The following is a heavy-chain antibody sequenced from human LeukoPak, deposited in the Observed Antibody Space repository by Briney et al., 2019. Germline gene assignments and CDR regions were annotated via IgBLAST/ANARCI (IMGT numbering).Heavy chain of an antibody. CDR3: ARVAAGYSVNYFDY. Sequence: GGSLRLSCAASGFTVSNSYMSWVRQAPGKGLEWVSVIYSGGTTYYADSVKGRFTISRDNAKNSLYLQMNSLRDEDTAVYYCARVAAGYSVNYFDYWGQGTLVTVSS. CDR2: IYSGGTT. V-gene: IGHV3-53*01. D-gene: IGHD4-23*01. CDR1: GFTVSNSY. J-gene: IGHJ4*02.